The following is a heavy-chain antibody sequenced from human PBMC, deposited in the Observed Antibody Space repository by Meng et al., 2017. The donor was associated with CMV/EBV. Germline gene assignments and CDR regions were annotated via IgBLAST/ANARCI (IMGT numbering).Heavy chain of an antibody. V-gene: IGHV4-34*01. J-gene: IGHJ4*02. CDR1: GGSFSGSY. CDR3: ARVVPAAIGGRGGPFDY. CDR2: INHSGST. D-gene: IGHD2-2*02. Sequence: SQTLSLTCAVHGGSFSGSYWSWIRQPPGKGLEWIGEINHSGSTNYNPSLKSRVTISVDTSKNQFSLKLSSVTAADTAVYYCARVVPAAIGGRGGPFDYWGQGTLVTVSS.